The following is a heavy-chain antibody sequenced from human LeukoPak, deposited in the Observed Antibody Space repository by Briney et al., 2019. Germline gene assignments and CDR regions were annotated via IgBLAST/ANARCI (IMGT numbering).Heavy chain of an antibody. Sequence: ASVKVSCKASGYSFTSYDIIWVRQATGQGLEWMGWMNPNSDNTGYAQKFQGRVTMTRNTSISTAYMELSSLGSDDTAVYYCARARTPLIAAAGTHYYYGMDVWGQGTTVTVSS. CDR2: MNPNSDNT. V-gene: IGHV1-8*01. CDR3: ARARTPLIAAAGTHYYYGMDV. J-gene: IGHJ6*02. D-gene: IGHD6-13*01. CDR1: GYSFTSYD.